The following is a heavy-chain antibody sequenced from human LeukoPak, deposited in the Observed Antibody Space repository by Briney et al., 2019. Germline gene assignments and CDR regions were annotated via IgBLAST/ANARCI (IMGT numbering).Heavy chain of an antibody. CDR2: INTESTSI. CDR1: GFTFTSYW. J-gene: IGHJ4*02. Sequence: GGSLRLSCAASGFTFTSYWMYWVRQSPGRGLVLVSRINTESTSINYADSVKGRFTISRDNAKSTLYLQMNSLRADDTAVYYCASLWDDGYWGQGTLVTVSS. CDR3: ASLWDDGY. D-gene: IGHD1-1*01. V-gene: IGHV3-74*01.